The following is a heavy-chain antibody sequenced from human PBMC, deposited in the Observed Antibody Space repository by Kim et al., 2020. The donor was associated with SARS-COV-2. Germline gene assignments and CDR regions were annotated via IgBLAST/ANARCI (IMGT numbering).Heavy chain of an antibody. J-gene: IGHJ4*02. D-gene: IGHD3-10*01. Sequence: GGSLRLSCAASGFTFSDYYMSWIRQAPGKGLEWVSYISSSSSYTNYADSVKGRFTISRDNATNSLYLQMNSLRAEDTAVYYCARDLPTIYGSGSYLDYWGQGTLVTVSS. CDR3: ARDLPTIYGSGSYLDY. CDR1: GFTFSDYY. V-gene: IGHV3-11*05. CDR2: ISSSSSYT.